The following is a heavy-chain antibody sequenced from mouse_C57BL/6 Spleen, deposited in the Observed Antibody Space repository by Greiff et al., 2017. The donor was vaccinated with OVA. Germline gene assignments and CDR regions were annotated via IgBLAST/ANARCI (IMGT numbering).Heavy chain of an antibody. CDR2: IYPGDGDT. CDR1: GYAFSSSW. J-gene: IGHJ1*03. Sequence: QVQLQQSGPELVKPGASVKISCKASGYAFSSSWMNWVKQRPGKGLEWIGRIYPGDGDTNYNGKFKGKTTLTADKSSSTAYMQLSSLTSEDSAVYFGAIPYYYGGWYFDVWGTGTTVTVSS. V-gene: IGHV1-82*01. D-gene: IGHD1-1*01. CDR3: AIPYYYGGWYFDV.